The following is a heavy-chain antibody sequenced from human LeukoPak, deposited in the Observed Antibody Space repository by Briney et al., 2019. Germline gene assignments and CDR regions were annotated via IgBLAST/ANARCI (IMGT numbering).Heavy chain of an antibody. D-gene: IGHD3-3*01. CDR2: ISSSSSYI. Sequence: PGWSLRLSCAASGFTFSSYSMNWVRQAPGKGLEWVSSISSSSSYIYYADSVKGRFTISRDNAKNSLYLQMNSLRAEDTAVYYCARNSRFLEWLIDYWGQGTLVTVSS. CDR1: GFTFSSYS. V-gene: IGHV3-21*01. J-gene: IGHJ4*02. CDR3: ARNSRFLEWLIDY.